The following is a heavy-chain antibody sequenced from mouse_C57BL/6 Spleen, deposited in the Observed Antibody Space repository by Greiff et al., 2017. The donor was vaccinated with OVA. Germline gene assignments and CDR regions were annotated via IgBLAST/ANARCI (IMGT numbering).Heavy chain of an antibody. V-gene: IGHV1-54*01. J-gene: IGHJ4*01. CDR2: INPGSGGT. CDR1: GYAFTNYL. CDR3: ARWGGY. Sequence: VQLQESGAELVRPGTSVKVSCKASGYAFTNYLIEWVKQRPGQGLEWIGVINPGSGGTNYNEKFKGKATLTADKSSSTAYMQLSGLTSEDSAVYFCARWGGYWGQGTSVTVSS.